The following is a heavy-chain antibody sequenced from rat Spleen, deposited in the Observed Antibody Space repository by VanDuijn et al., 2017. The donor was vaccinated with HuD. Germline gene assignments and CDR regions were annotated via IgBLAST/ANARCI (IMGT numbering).Heavy chain of an antibody. CDR2: ISYGDSSGHSST. V-gene: IGHV5-29*01. D-gene: IGHD2-1*01. CDR1: GFTFSNFG. CDR3: ARHTYYFDY. Sequence: EVQLVDSGGGLVQPGRSLKLSCAASGFTFSNFGMVWVRQAPTKGLEWVASISYGDSSGHSSTYYRDSVKGRFTISRDNAKSTLSLQMDSLRSEDTATYYCARHTYYFDYWGQGVMVTVSS. J-gene: IGHJ2*01.